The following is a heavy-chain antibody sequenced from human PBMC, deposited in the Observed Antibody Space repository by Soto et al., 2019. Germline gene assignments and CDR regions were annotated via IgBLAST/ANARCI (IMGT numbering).Heavy chain of an antibody. D-gene: IGHD3-10*01. J-gene: IGHJ5*01. Sequence: EVQLVESGGGLVQPGGSLKLSCAASGFTFSGSAMHWVRQASGKGLEWVGRIRSKANSYATAYAASVKGRFTISRDDSKNTSFLQRSSLKSEDTAKYYCTSMVRGVIDSWGQGTLVTFSS. CDR3: TSMVRGVIDS. V-gene: IGHV3-73*01. CDR1: GFTFSGSA. CDR2: IRSKANSYAT.